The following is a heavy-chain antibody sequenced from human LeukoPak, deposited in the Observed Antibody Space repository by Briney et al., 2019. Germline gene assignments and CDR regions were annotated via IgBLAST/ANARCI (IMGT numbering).Heavy chain of an antibody. CDR2: ISSSSSYI. CDR3: ARDEYYYDSSGVFDY. D-gene: IGHD3-22*01. CDR1: GFTFSSYS. V-gene: IGHV3-21*01. Sequence: GGSLRLSCAASGFTFSSYSMNWVRQAPGKGLEWVSSISSSSSYIYYADSVKGRFTISRDNAKNSLYLQMNSLRAEDTAVYYRARDEYYYDSSGVFDYWGQGTLVTVSS. J-gene: IGHJ4*02.